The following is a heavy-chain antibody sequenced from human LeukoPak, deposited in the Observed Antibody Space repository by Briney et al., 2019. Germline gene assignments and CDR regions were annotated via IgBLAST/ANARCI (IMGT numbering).Heavy chain of an antibody. CDR1: GVTFSSYA. CDR2: VSDSGGST. J-gene: IGHJ4*02. Sequence: GGSLRLSCAASGVTFSSYAMSWVRQAPGKGLEWVSTVSDSGGSTYYADSVKGRFTISRDNSKNTLYLQLNSLRADDTAVYYCAKRASGSGTSLYYFDYWGQGTLVTVSS. V-gene: IGHV3-23*01. D-gene: IGHD3-10*01. CDR3: AKRASGSGTSLYYFDY.